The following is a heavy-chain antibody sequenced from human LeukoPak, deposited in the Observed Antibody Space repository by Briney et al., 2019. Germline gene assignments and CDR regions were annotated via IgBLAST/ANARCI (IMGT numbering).Heavy chain of an antibody. CDR2: IYHSGST. Sequence: PSQTLSLTCAVSGGSISSGGYSWSWIRQPPGKGLEWIGYIYHSGSTYYNPSLKSRVTISVDRSKNQFSLKLSSVTAADTAVYYCARGGYSSSWYGKGTFSDYWGQGTLVTVSS. D-gene: IGHD6-13*01. J-gene: IGHJ4*02. CDR1: GGSISSGGYS. CDR3: ARGGYSSSWYGKGTFSDY. V-gene: IGHV4-30-2*01.